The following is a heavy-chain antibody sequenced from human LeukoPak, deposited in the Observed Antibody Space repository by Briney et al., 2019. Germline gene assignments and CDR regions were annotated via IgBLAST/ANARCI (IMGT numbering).Heavy chain of an antibody. J-gene: IGHJ4*02. CDR1: GGTFSSYA. D-gene: IGHD3-9*01. Sequence: ASVKVSCKASGGTFSSYAISWVRQAPGQGLEWMGRIIPILGIANYAQKFQGRVTITADKSTSTAHMELSSLRSEDTAVYYCARETDYDILTGYYAVDYWGQGTLVTVSS. CDR3: ARETDYDILTGYYAVDY. CDR2: IIPILGIA. V-gene: IGHV1-69*04.